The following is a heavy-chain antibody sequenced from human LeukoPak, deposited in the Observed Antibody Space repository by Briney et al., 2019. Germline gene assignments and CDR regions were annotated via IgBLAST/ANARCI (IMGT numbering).Heavy chain of an antibody. CDR3: ARRASYHYYFDY. J-gene: IGHJ4*02. D-gene: IGHD5-12*01. CDR1: GGTFSSYA. V-gene: IGHV1-69*04. CDR2: IIPILGIA. Sequence: SVKVSCKASGGTFSSYAISWVRQAPGQGLEWMGRIIPILGIANYAQKFQGRVTITADKSTSTAYMELSSLRSEDTAVYYCARRASYHYYFDYWGQGTLVTVSS.